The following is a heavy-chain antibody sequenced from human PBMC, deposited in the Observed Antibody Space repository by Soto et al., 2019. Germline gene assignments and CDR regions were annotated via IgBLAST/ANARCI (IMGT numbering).Heavy chain of an antibody. Sequence: QVQLVESGAEVKKPGPSVKVSCKASGYTFTSYAMHWVRQAPGQRLEWMGWINAGNGNTKYSQKFQGRVTSTKATSASTAYMELSSLRSEATAVYYCASGYDVGSGGAYMDVWGKGTTVTVSS. J-gene: IGHJ6*03. CDR1: GYTFTSYA. V-gene: IGHV1-3*01. CDR2: INAGNGNT. CDR3: ASGYDVGSGGAYMDV. D-gene: IGHD3-3*01.